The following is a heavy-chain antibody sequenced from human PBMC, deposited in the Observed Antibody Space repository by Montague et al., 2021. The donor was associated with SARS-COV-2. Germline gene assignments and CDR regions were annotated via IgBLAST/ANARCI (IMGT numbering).Heavy chain of an antibody. J-gene: IGHJ5*02. CDR3: AKSFSGTRNWFDL. CDR2: ISGFGGGT. D-gene: IGHD1-14*01. V-gene: IGHV3-23*01. CDR1: GFIFTNYG. Sequence: SLRLSCAASGFIFTNYGMNWSRRAPRKGLESVAGISGFGGGTYYSDSVKGRFTISRATSNSTLFLQMDGLRAEDTAIYYCAKSFSGTRNWFDLWGQGTLVTVSS.